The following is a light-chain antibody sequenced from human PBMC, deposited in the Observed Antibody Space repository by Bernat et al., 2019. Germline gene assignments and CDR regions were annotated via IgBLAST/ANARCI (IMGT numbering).Light chain of an antibody. CDR2: GAY. Sequence: DIQMTQSQSSLSASVGDRVTITCRASQGISNHLAWFQQKPGKAPKSLVYGAYSLQSGVPSKFSGSGSGRDFTLTISSLQPEDFATYYCQQYYSYPYTFGGGTKVEIK. V-gene: IGKV1-16*02. CDR1: QGISNH. CDR3: QQYYSYPYT. J-gene: IGKJ4*01.